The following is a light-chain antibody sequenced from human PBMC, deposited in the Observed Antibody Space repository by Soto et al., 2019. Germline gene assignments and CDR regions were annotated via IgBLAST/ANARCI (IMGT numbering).Light chain of an antibody. CDR2: PNS. V-gene: IGLV1-40*01. CDR3: QSYASSLSVV. Sequence: QSVLTQPPSVSGAPGQRVTISCTGSRSNIGAGYDVHWYQQLPGTAPKVLIYPNSNRPSRVPCRFSGSKSGTSASLAITGVKAEDQDAYYCQSYASSLSVVFGGGTKVTVL. J-gene: IGLJ2*01. CDR1: RSNIGAGYD.